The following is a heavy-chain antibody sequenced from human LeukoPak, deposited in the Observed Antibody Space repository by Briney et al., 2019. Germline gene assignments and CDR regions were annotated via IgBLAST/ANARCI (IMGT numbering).Heavy chain of an antibody. D-gene: IGHD2-15*01. J-gene: IGHJ4*02. CDR1: GFTFRTYA. CDR3: AKGRYCGGGTCYWSYFDY. CDR2: ISGGGGST. V-gene: IGHV3-23*01. Sequence: GGSLRLSCAASGFTFRTYAMSWVRQAPGKGLEWVSAISGGGGSTYYADSVKGRFTISRDNSKNTLFLQMNSLRAEDTAVYYCAKGRYCGGGTCYWSYFDYWGQGTLVTVSS.